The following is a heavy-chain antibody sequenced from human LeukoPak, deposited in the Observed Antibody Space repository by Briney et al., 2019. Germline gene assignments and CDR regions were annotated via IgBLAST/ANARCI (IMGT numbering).Heavy chain of an antibody. CDR3: ARRVTSVTAFDY. D-gene: IGHD4-17*01. CDR2: INPKSGGT. J-gene: IGHJ4*02. V-gene: IGHV1-2*02. CDR1: GYTFSDYY. Sequence: GASVKASCKASGYTFSDYYIHWVRQAPGQGLEWMGWINPKSGGTNFAQKFQGRVTMTRDTSITTAYMELSRLTSDDTAVYYCARRVTSVTAFDYWGQGTLVTVSS.